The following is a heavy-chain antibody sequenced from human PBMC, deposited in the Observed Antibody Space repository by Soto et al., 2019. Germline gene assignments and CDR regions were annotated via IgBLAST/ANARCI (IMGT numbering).Heavy chain of an antibody. D-gene: IGHD5-12*01. Sequence: QVQLVQSGGGVVQPGRSLRLSCAASGFPFSRYGMHWVRQAPGKGLEWVADIWYDGSNRNYGDSVKGRFTISRDNSKDTVYLQMDSLRAEDTAVYYCARDLRLSLRGYDLEQSPEYWGQGILVTVSS. J-gene: IGHJ4*02. CDR1: GFPFSRYG. CDR3: ARDLRLSLRGYDLEQSPEY. V-gene: IGHV3-33*01. CDR2: IWYDGSNR.